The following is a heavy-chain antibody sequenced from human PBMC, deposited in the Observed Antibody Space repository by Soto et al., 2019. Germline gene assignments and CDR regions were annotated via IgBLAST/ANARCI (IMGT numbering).Heavy chain of an antibody. CDR2: ISTTSSYI. CDR3: ARVQGSYLDY. Sequence: EVPLVESGGGLVKPGGSLRLSCATSGFTFSSYIMNWVRQAPGKGLEWVSSISTTSSYIYYADSVRGRFTISRDNAKNSLDLQMNNLRAEDTAVYFCARVQGSYLDYWGQGTLVTVSS. J-gene: IGHJ4*02. V-gene: IGHV3-21*02. D-gene: IGHD3-16*02. CDR1: GFTFSSYI.